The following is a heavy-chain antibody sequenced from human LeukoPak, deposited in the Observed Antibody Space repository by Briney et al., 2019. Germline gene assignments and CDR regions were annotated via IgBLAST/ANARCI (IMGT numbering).Heavy chain of an antibody. D-gene: IGHD3-3*01. CDR2: ISGSGGST. CDR3: LLIILGGSSQH. J-gene: IGHJ1*01. Sequence: GGSLRLSCAASGFTFNNYAMSWVRQAPGKGLEWVSTISGSGGSTYYADSVKGRFTTSRDNAKNTFYLQMNSLRVEDAAVYYCLLIILGGSSQHWGQGTLVSVSS. CDR1: GFTFNNYA. V-gene: IGHV3-23*01.